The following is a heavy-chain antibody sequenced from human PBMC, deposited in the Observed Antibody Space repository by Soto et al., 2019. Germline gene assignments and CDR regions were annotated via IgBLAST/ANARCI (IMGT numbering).Heavy chain of an antibody. D-gene: IGHD2-8*01. CDR1: GFTFSSYG. CDR2: ISYDGSNK. J-gene: IGHJ6*02. V-gene: IGHV3-30*18. CDR3: AKDRASGVNYYYGMDV. Sequence: QVQLVESGGGVVQPGRSLRLSCAASGFTFSSYGMHWVRQAPGKGLEWVAVISYDGSNKYYADSVKGRFTISRDNSKNTLYLQMNSLRAEDTAVYYCAKDRASGVNYYYGMDVWGQGTTVTVSS.